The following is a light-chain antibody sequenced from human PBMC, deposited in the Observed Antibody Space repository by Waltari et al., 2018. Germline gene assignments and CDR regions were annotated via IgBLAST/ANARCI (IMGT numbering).Light chain of an antibody. CDR1: SGSLLTTSC. Sequence: QTVVTQEPSLSVSPGGTVTHPCVLTSGSLLTTSCPTWYQQTPGQPPRTLVYKGISRSSGVPDRFSGSILGNKAALTITGAQADDESNYYCSIYMGSGIWVFGGGTKLTVL. CDR3: SIYMGSGIWV. J-gene: IGLJ3*02. CDR2: KGI. V-gene: IGLV8-61*01.